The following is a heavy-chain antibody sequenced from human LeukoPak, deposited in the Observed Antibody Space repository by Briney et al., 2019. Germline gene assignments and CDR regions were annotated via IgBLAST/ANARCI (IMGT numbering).Heavy chain of an antibody. J-gene: IGHJ4*02. D-gene: IGHD6-13*01. V-gene: IGHV3-21*01. CDR2: ISSSSSYI. Sequence: GGSLRLSCAASGFTFSSYSMNWVRQAPGKGLEWVSSISSSSSYIYYADSVKGRFTISRDNAKNSLYLQMNSLRAEETAVYYCARGYSSSWDQRSHYYFDYWGQGTLVTVSS. CDR3: ARGYSSSWDQRSHYYFDY. CDR1: GFTFSSYS.